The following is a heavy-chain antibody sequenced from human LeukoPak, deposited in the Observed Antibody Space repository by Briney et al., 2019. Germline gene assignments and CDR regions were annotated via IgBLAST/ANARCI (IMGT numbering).Heavy chain of an antibody. J-gene: IGHJ3*02. CDR1: GFTVSSNY. D-gene: IGHD5-12*01. Sequence: GGSLRLSCAASGFTVSSNYMSWVRQAPGKGLEWVSVIYSGGSTYYADSVKGRFTISRDNSKNTLYLQMNSLRAEDTAVYYCARGYSGPGGWFYVFDIWGQGTMVTVSS. CDR3: ARGYSGPGGWFYVFDI. CDR2: IYSGGST. V-gene: IGHV3-66*01.